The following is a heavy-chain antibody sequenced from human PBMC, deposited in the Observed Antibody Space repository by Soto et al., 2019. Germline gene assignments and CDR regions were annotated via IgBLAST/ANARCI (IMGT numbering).Heavy chain of an antibody. D-gene: IGHD3-22*01. CDR2: ITSSSDTI. CDR1: GFTFSSFH. V-gene: IGHV3-48*02. CDR3: ARVVVVIPPGYYYAMDV. Sequence: GGSLRLSCAASGFTFSSFHMNWVRQAPGRGLEWVAYITSSSDTIYYSDSVKGRFTISRDNGKNSLFLQMNSLRDEDTAVFFCARVVVVIPPGYYYAMDVWGQGTTVTVSS. J-gene: IGHJ6*02.